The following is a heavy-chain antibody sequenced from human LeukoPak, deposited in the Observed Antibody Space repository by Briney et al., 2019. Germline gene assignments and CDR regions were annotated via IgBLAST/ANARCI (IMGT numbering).Heavy chain of an antibody. CDR1: GYTFTSYA. CDR2: INAGNGNT. J-gene: IGHJ4*02. Sequence: ASVKVSCKASGYTFTSYAMNWVRQAPGQGLEWMGWINAGNGNTKYSQKFQGRVTITRDTSASTAYMELSSLRSEDTAVYYCTRGPYCGGDCYPADYWGQGTLVTVSS. D-gene: IGHD2-21*02. V-gene: IGHV1-3*01. CDR3: TRGPYCGGDCYPADY.